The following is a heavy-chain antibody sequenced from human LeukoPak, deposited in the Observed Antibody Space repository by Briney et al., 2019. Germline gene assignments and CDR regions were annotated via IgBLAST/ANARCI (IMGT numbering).Heavy chain of an antibody. CDR3: ASGENNRLVAAAGHDAFDI. CDR1: GFTFSSYG. J-gene: IGHJ3*02. V-gene: IGHV3-30*03. CDR2: ISYDGSNK. D-gene: IGHD6-13*01. Sequence: PGRSLRLSCAASGFTFSSYGMHWVRQAPGKGLEWVAVISYDGSNKYYADSVKGRFTISRDNSKNTLYLQMNSLRSDDTAVYYCASGENNRLVAAAGHDAFDIWGQGTMVTVSS.